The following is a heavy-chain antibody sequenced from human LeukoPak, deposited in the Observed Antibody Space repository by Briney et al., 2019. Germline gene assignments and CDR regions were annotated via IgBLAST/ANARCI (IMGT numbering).Heavy chain of an antibody. V-gene: IGHV3-53*01. CDR3: AKADYDSSGYYDD. CDR2: IYSGGST. CDR1: GFTVSSNY. D-gene: IGHD3-22*01. J-gene: IGHJ4*02. Sequence: GGSLRLSCAASGFTVSSNYMSWVSQAPGKGLEWVSVIYSGGSTYYADSVKGRFTISRDNSKNTLYLQMNSLRAEDTAVYYCAKADYDSSGYYDDWGQGTLVTVSS.